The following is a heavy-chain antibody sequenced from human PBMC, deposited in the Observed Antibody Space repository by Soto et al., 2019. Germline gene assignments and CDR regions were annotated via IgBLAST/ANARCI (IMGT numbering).Heavy chain of an antibody. CDR3: AGDHRGGYSYAYFVY. J-gene: IGHJ4*02. CDR2: ISAYNGNT. V-gene: IGHV1-18*01. D-gene: IGHD5-18*01. Sequence: ASVKVACKASGYTFTSYGISWVRQAPGQGLEWMGWISAYNGNTNYAQKHQGRVTMTTDTSTSTAYMELSSLRSEDTAVFYFAGDHRGGYSYAYFVYWGQGTLDPGS. CDR1: GYTFTSYG.